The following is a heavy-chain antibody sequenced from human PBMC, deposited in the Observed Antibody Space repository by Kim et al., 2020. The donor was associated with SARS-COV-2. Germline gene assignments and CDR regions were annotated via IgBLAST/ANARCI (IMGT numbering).Heavy chain of an antibody. CDR3: ARAASSWYRFDY. V-gene: IGHV4-39*02. J-gene: IGHJ4*02. Sequence: YNPSLKIRVTISVDTSKNHFSLVLTSVTATDAAVYYCARAASSWYRFDYWGQGTLVTVSS. D-gene: IGHD6-13*01.